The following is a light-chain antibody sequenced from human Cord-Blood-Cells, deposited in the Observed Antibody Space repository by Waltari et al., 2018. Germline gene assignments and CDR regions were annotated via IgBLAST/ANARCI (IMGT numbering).Light chain of an antibody. V-gene: IGLV1-44*01. J-gene: IGLJ3*02. Sequence: QSVLTQPPSASGTPGQRVTNSCSGSSSNIGSNTVNWYQQLPGTAPKLPLYSNNQRPSGVPDRFSGSKSCTSASLAISGLQSEDEADYYCAAWDDSLNGPVFGGGTKLTVL. CDR1: SSNIGSNT. CDR3: AAWDDSLNGPV. CDR2: SNN.